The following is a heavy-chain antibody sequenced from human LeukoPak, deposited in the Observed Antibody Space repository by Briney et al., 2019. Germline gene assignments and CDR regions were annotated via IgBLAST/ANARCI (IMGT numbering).Heavy chain of an antibody. CDR2: FDPEDGET. CDR3: ATTPLYCSSTSCHGNFDY. Sequence: ASVKVSCKVSGYTLTELSMHWVRQAPGKGLEWMGGFDPEDGETIYAQKFQGRVTMTEDTSTDTAYMELSSLRSEDTAVYYCATTPLYCSSTSCHGNFDYWGQGTLVTVSS. D-gene: IGHD2-2*01. J-gene: IGHJ4*02. CDR1: GYTLTELS. V-gene: IGHV1-24*01.